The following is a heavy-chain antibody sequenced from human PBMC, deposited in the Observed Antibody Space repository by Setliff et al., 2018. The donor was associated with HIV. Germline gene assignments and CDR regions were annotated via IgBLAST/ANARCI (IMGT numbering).Heavy chain of an antibody. CDR2: IKRKTDGGTT. D-gene: IGHD3-10*01. J-gene: IGHJ3*02. V-gene: IGHV3-15*01. CDR1: GFPFSNAW. Sequence: GESLKISCAASGFPFSNAWMSWVRQAPGKGLEWVGRIKRKTDGGTTDYAAPVKGRFTISRDDSKDTLYLQMNSLKTEDTAVYYCTTADSGRGIQLLDAFDIWGQGTMVTVSS. CDR3: TTADSGRGIQLLDAFDI.